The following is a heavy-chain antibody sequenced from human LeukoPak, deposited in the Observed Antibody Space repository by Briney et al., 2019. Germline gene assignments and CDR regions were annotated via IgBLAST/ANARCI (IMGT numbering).Heavy chain of an antibody. Sequence: PSETLSLTCAVYGGSFSGYYWSWIRQPPGKGLEWIGEINHSGSTNYNPSLKSRVTISVDTSKNQFSLKLSSVTAADTAVYYCARPDYSSMKSNYYYYMDVWGKGTTVTVSS. CDR3: ARPDYSSMKSNYYYYMDV. D-gene: IGHD4-11*01. J-gene: IGHJ6*03. CDR2: INHSGST. CDR1: GGSFSGYY. V-gene: IGHV4-34*01.